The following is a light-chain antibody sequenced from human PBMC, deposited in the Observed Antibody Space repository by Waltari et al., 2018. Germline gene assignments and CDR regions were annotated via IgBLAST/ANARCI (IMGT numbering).Light chain of an antibody. J-gene: IGLJ2*01. CDR1: NIRGKV. V-gene: IGLV3-21*02. Sequence: SYVLTQPSSVSVAPGQTATITCGGTNIRGKVVHWYQQRSGQAPVLVVYDDTDRASGSPDRFSGSHSGSTATLTISGVEGGDEADYYCQVWDSSSDRVLFGGGTQLTVL. CDR3: QVWDSSSDRVL. CDR2: DDT.